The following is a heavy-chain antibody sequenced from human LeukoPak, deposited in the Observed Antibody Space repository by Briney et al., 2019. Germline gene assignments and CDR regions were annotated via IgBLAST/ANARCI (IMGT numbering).Heavy chain of an antibody. Sequence: SETLSLTCAVYGGSFSGYYWGWIRQPPGKGLEWIGSIYHSGSTYYNPSLKSRVTISVDTSKNQFSLKLSSVTAAGTAVYYCARNVGAGFWSGYYGGQFDYWGQGTLVTVSS. CDR1: GGSFSGYY. CDR2: IYHSGST. D-gene: IGHD3-3*01. CDR3: ARNVGAGFWSGYYGGQFDY. V-gene: IGHV4-38-2*01. J-gene: IGHJ4*02.